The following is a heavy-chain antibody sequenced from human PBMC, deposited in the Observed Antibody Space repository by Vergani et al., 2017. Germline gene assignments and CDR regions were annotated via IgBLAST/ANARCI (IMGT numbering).Heavy chain of an antibody. V-gene: IGHV3-23*01. CDR2: ISGSGGST. J-gene: IGHJ4*02. Sequence: EVQLLESGGGLVQPGGSLRLSCAASVFTFRSDAMSGVCQAPGKGLEWVSAISGSGGSTYYADSVKGRFTISRDNSKNTLYLQMISLRAEDTAVYYCAKDTYYYDSSGYWIPDYWGQGTLVTVSS. CDR3: AKDTYYYDSSGYWIPDY. D-gene: IGHD3-22*01. CDR1: VFTFRSDA.